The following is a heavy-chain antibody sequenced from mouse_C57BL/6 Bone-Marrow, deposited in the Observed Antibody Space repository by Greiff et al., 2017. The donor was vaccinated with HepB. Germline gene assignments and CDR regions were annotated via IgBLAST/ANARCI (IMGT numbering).Heavy chain of an antibody. J-gene: IGHJ4*01. Sequence: DVMLVESGGGLVKPGGSLKLSCAASGFTFSDYGMHWVRQAPEKGLEWVAYISSGSSTIYYADTVKGRFTISRDNAKNTLFLQMTSLRSEDTAMYYCARPDWRAMDYWGQGTSVTVSS. D-gene: IGHD4-1*01. CDR1: GFTFSDYG. CDR2: ISSGSSTI. CDR3: ARPDWRAMDY. V-gene: IGHV5-17*01.